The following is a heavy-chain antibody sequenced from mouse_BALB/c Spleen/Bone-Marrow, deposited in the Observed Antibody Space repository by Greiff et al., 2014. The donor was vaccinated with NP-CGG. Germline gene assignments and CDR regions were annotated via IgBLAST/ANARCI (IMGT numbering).Heavy chain of an antibody. J-gene: IGHJ3*01. CDR1: GFTFTDYY. CDR3: ARDTGNYVRFAY. Sequence: EVKVVESGGGLVQPGGSLRLSCATSGFTFTDYYMSWVRQSPGKALEWLGFIRNKANGYTTEYSASVKGRFTISRDNSQSILYLQMNTLRAEDSASYYCARDTGNYVRFAYWGQGTLVTVSA. D-gene: IGHD2-1*01. V-gene: IGHV7-3*02. CDR2: IRNKANGYTT.